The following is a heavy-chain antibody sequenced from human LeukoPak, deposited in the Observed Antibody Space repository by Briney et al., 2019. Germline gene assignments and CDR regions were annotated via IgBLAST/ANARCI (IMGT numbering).Heavy chain of an antibody. Sequence: GGSLRLSCAASEFTFSSYAMSWVRQAPGKRLEWVSSITGSGGSTYYPDSVKGRFTISRDNSKNTLYLQMNSLRAEDTAVYYCAKDRRPPMRPEGWYFDLWGRGTLVTVSS. J-gene: IGHJ2*01. CDR1: EFTFSSYA. CDR2: ITGSGGST. CDR3: AKDRRPPMRPEGWYFDL. D-gene: IGHD1-14*01. V-gene: IGHV3-23*01.